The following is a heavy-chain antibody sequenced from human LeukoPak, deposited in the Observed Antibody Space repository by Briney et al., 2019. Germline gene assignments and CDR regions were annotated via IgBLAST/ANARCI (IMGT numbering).Heavy chain of an antibody. Sequence: SETLSLTXTVSGGSISSYSWSWIRQPAGKGLEWIGRVYISGSTNYNPSLKSRVTMSVDTSKNQFSLKLSSVTAADTAVYYCARSRDGYNSVDYWGQGTLVTVSS. CDR2: VYISGST. CDR1: GGSISSYS. D-gene: IGHD5-24*01. CDR3: ARSRDGYNSVDY. J-gene: IGHJ4*02. V-gene: IGHV4-4*07.